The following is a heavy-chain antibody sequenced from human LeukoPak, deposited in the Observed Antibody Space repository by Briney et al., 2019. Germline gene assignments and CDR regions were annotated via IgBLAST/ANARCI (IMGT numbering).Heavy chain of an antibody. D-gene: IGHD3-22*01. CDR3: AKDARENYYDSSGYYSLMWYFDY. V-gene: IGHV3-23*01. CDR2: ISGSGGST. CDR1: GFTFSSYA. Sequence: PGGSLRLSCAASGFTFSSYAMSWVRQAPGKGLEWVSAISGSGGSTYYADSVKSRFTISRDNSKNTLYLQMNSLRAEDTAVYYCAKDARENYYDSSGYYSLMWYFDYWGQGTLVTVSS. J-gene: IGHJ4*02.